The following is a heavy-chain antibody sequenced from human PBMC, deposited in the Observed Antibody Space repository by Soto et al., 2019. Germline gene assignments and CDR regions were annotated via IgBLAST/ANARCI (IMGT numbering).Heavy chain of an antibody. CDR3: ARDLGGWPDD. CDR2: INAGNVNT. CDR1: GYTFTSYA. Sequence: QVQLVQSGAEVKKPGASVKVSCKASGYTFTSYAMHWVRQAPGERLEWMGWINAGNVNTKYSQKFKGRVTITRDTSASTAYMELSSLRSEDTAVYYCARDLGGWPDDWGQGTLVAVSS. J-gene: IGHJ4*02. D-gene: IGHD6-19*01. V-gene: IGHV1-3*01.